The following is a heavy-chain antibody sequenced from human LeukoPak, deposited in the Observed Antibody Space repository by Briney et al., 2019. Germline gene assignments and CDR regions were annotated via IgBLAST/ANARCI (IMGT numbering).Heavy chain of an antibody. CDR3: ARGASTVTGYFDY. CDR2: IYRSGIT. CDR1: GASISSYNC. J-gene: IGHJ4*02. Sequence: SGTLSLTCAVSGASISSYNCWGWVRPSPGKVLEWIGEIYRSGITNYNPSLKSRVTISVDKSKNQFSLKLNSVTAADTAMYYCARGASTVTGYFDYWGQGTLVTVSS. V-gene: IGHV4-4*02. D-gene: IGHD4-17*01.